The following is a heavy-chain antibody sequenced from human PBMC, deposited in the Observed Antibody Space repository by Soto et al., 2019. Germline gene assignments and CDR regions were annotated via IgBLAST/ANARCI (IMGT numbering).Heavy chain of an antibody. CDR2: ISYDGSNK. V-gene: IGHV3-30-3*01. Sequence: GGSLRLSCAASGFTFSSYAMHWVRQAPGKGLEWVAVISYDGSNKYYADSVKGRFTISRDNSKNTLYLQMNSLRAEVTAVYYCATAEYSSSWNAPHAYYYYGMDVRGQGTTVTVSS. CDR3: ATAEYSSSWNAPHAYYYYGMDV. CDR1: GFTFSSYA. D-gene: IGHD6-6*01. J-gene: IGHJ6*02.